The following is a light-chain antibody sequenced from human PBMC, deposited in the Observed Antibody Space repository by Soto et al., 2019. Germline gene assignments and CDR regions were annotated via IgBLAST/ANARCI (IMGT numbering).Light chain of an antibody. CDR2: EVS. J-gene: IGLJ1*01. Sequence: LAQPPSASGSPGQSVTISCTGTSSDVGGYNYVSWYQQHPGKAPKLMIYEVSKRPSGVPDRFSGSKSGNTASLTVSGLQAEDEADYYCSSYAGSNIRYVFGTGTKVTVL. CDR3: SSYAGSNIRYV. CDR1: SSDVGGYNY. V-gene: IGLV2-8*01.